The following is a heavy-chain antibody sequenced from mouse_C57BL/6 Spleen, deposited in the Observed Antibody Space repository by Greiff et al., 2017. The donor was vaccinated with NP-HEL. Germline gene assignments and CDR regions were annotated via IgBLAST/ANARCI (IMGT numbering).Heavy chain of an antibody. J-gene: IGHJ4*01. Sequence: VQLQQPGAELVKPGASVKLSCKASGYTFTSYWMHWVKQRPGQGLEWIGMIHPNSGSTNYNEKFKSKATLTVDKSSSTAYMQLSSLTSEDSAVYCCARVPHYDGSSQGAMDYWGKGTSVTVSS. CDR2: IHPNSGST. V-gene: IGHV1-64*01. CDR3: ARVPHYDGSSQGAMDY. CDR1: GYTFTSYW. D-gene: IGHD1-1*01.